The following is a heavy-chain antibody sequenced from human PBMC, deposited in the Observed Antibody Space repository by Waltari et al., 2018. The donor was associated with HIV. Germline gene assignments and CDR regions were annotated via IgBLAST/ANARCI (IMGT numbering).Heavy chain of an antibody. Sequence: EVQLVESGGGLVKPGGSLRLSCAASGFTFSSYSMNWVRQAPGKGLEWVSSISSSSSYIYYADSVKGRFTISRDNAKNSLYLQMNSLRAEDTAVYYCARDLGAVAGNAGFDYWGQGTLVTVSS. CDR1: GFTFSSYS. CDR3: ARDLGAVAGNAGFDY. V-gene: IGHV3-21*01. D-gene: IGHD6-19*01. J-gene: IGHJ4*02. CDR2: ISSSSSYI.